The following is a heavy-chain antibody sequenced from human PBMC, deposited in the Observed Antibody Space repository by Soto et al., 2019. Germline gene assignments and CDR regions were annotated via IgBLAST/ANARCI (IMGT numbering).Heavy chain of an antibody. CDR1: GNTFASHG. Sequence: AASVKVSCKASGNTFASHGFSWVRQATGQGLEWMGWIIPIFGTANYAQKFQGRVTITADESTSTAYMELSSLRSEDTTVYYCARGIVVVPAAILPEYYFDYWGQGTLVTVSS. CDR3: ARGIVVVPAAILPEYYFDY. J-gene: IGHJ4*02. D-gene: IGHD2-2*02. CDR2: IIPIFGTA. V-gene: IGHV1-69*13.